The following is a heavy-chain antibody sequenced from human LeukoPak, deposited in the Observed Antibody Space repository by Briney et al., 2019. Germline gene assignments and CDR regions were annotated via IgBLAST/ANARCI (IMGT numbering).Heavy chain of an antibody. CDR3: ARVLDGVGATRSFDY. CDR1: GFTFSSYA. D-gene: IGHD1-26*01. V-gene: IGHV3-74*01. CDR2: INSDGSST. J-gene: IGHJ4*02. Sequence: LPGGSLRLSCAASGFTFSSYAMSWVRQAPGKGLVWVSRINSDGSSTSYADSVKGRFTISRDNAKNTLYLQMNSLRAEDTAVYYCARVLDGVGATRSFDYWGQGTLVTVSS.